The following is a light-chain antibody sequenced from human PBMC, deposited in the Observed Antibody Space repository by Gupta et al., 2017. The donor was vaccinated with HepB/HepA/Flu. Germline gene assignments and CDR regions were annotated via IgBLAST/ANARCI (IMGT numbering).Light chain of an antibody. Sequence: DIQLTQSPSFLSASVGDRVSITCRASQGISSYLAWYQQKPGKAPKLLIYDASTWQSGVPARFSGSGSGTEFTLTISSLQPEDFATYYCQQRKSYPPYTFGHGTKVDIK. CDR1: QGISSY. V-gene: IGKV1-9*01. J-gene: IGKJ3*01. CDR2: DAS. CDR3: QQRKSYPPYT.